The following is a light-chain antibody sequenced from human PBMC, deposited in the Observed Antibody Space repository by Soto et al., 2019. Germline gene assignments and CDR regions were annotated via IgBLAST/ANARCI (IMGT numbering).Light chain of an antibody. CDR1: QSVSSN. Sequence: IVMTQSPATLSVSPGERATLSCRASQSVSSNLAWYQQKPGQAPRLLIYGASTRATGIPARFSGSGSGTDFTLTISRLEPEDFAVYYCQQYGSSPWTFGQGTKVDI. J-gene: IGKJ1*01. CDR3: QQYGSSPWT. CDR2: GAS. V-gene: IGKV3-15*01.